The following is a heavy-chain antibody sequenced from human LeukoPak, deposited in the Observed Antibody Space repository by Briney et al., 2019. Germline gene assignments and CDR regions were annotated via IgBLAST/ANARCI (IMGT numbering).Heavy chain of an antibody. CDR1: GYTFTSHY. V-gene: IGHV1-46*01. Sequence: ASVKVSCKASGYTFTSHYMHWVRQAPGQGLEWMGIINPSGGSTSYAQKFQGRVTMTRDTSTSTVYMELSSLRSEDTAVYYCARDRWGQGDSSGYYYFPFSLGSDYWGQGTLVTVSS. CDR3: ARDRWGQGDSSGYYYFPFSLGSDY. CDR2: INPSGGST. D-gene: IGHD3-22*01. J-gene: IGHJ4*02.